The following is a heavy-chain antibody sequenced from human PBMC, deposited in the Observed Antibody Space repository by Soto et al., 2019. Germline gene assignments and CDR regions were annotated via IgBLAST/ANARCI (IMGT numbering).Heavy chain of an antibody. CDR1: GGTFSNHA. Sequence: SVKVSCKASGGTFSNHAVSWVRQAPGQGPEWMGGIIPLSGTTNYAQKFQGRVTITADESMTTAYMELSSLRYEDTAVYYCARGTDSSSFYLFDYWGQGTLVIVSS. CDR3: ARGTDSSSFYLFDY. V-gene: IGHV1-69*13. D-gene: IGHD3-22*01. CDR2: IIPLSGTT. J-gene: IGHJ4*02.